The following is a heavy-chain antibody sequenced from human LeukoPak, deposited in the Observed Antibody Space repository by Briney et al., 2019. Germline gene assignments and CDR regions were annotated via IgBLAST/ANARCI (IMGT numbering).Heavy chain of an antibody. J-gene: IGHJ4*02. CDR3: ARDTNWGFDY. Sequence: PGGSLRLSCAASGFTFSTNSMNWVRQAPGKGLEWISYITSTGSAKYYADSVKGRFTISRDNAKNLLYLQMNSLRDEDTALYYCARDTNWGFDYWGQGTLASVSS. CDR1: GFTFSTNS. V-gene: IGHV3-48*02. D-gene: IGHD7-27*01. CDR2: ITSTGSAK.